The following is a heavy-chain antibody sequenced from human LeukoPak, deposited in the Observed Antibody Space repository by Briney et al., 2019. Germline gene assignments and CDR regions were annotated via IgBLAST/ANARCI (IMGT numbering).Heavy chain of an antibody. D-gene: IGHD1-1*01. CDR3: ARDPWNEDDY. CDR1: GGSISSSSYY. Sequence: SETLSLTCTVSGGSISSSSYYWGWIRQPPGKGLEWIGSIYHSGSTYYNPSLKSRVTISVDTSKNQFSLKLSSVTAADTAVYYCARDPWNEDDYWDQGTLVTVSS. V-gene: IGHV4-39*07. J-gene: IGHJ4*02. CDR2: IYHSGST.